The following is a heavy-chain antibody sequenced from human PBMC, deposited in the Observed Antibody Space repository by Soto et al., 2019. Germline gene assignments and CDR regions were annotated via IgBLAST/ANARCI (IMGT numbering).Heavy chain of an antibody. J-gene: IGHJ4*02. D-gene: IGHD6-25*01. Sequence: ASVKVSCKASGYTFTSYGISWVRQAPGQGLEWMGWISAYTGGTNYNPSLKSRVTMSVDTSKNQFSLKLSSVTAADTAVYYCAREAIAASGGEFDSWGQGTLVTVSS. CDR2: ISAYTGGT. V-gene: IGHV1-18*01. CDR1: GYTFTSYG. CDR3: AREAIAASGGEFDS.